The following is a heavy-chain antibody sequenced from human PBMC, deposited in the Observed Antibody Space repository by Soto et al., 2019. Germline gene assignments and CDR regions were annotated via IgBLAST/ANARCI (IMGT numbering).Heavy chain of an antibody. J-gene: IGHJ6*02. D-gene: IGHD3-10*01. Sequence: PGGSLRLSCAASGFTFDDYTMHWVRQAPGKGLEWVSLISWDGGSTYYADSVKGRFTISRDNSKNSLYLQMNSLRTEDTALYYCAKDIIGRRWFGELLGGMDVWGQGTTVTVSS. CDR1: GFTFDDYT. V-gene: IGHV3-43*01. CDR3: AKDIIGRRWFGELLGGMDV. CDR2: ISWDGGST.